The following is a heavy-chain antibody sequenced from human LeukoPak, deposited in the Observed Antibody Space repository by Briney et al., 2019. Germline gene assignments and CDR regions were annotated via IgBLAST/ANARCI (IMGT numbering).Heavy chain of an antibody. V-gene: IGHV1-8*01. CDR3: ARKVLRMGNWFDP. D-gene: IGHD3-16*01. J-gene: IGHJ5*02. CDR2: MNPNSGNA. CDR1: GYTFTSYD. Sequence: EASVKVSCKASGYTFTSYDINWVRQATGQGLEWMGWMNPNSGNAGYAQKFQGRVTMTRNTSISTAYMELSSLRSEDTAVYYCARKVLRMGNWFDPWGQGTLVTVSS.